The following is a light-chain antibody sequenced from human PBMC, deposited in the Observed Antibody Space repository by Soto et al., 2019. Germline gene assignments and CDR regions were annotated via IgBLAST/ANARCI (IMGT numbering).Light chain of an antibody. CDR2: EGS. V-gene: IGLV2-23*01. CDR1: SSDVGSYNL. CDR3: CSYAGSRGVV. J-gene: IGLJ2*01. Sequence: QSVLTQPASVSGSPGQSITISCPGTSSDVGSYNLVSWYQQHPGKAPKLMIYEGSKRPSGISNRFSGSKSGNTASLTISGLQAEDEADYYCCSYAGSRGVVFGGGTQLTVL.